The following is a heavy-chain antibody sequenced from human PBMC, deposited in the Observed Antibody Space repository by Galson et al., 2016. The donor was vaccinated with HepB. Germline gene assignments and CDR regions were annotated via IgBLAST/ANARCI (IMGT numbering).Heavy chain of an antibody. CDR3: MSGRYYFDY. Sequence: LRLSCAASGFTFDNAWMNWVRQAPGKGLEWIGHIKSKIDDGTTAYAAPVTGRFTISRDDSKNTLYLQMNSLKTEDTAVYYCMSGRYYFDYWGQGTLVTVSS. CDR2: IKSKIDDGTT. D-gene: IGHD3-3*01. J-gene: IGHJ4*02. CDR1: GFTFDNAW. V-gene: IGHV3-15*01.